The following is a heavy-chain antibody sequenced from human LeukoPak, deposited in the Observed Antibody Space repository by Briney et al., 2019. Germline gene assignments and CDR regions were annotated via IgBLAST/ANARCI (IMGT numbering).Heavy chain of an antibody. J-gene: IGHJ4*02. CDR3: ARGNRVLSY. CDR2: INHSGST. V-gene: IGHV4-34*01. Sequence: SETLSLTCAVYGGSFSGYYWSWIRQPPGKGLEWIGEINHSGSTNYNPSLKSRVTISVDTSKNQFSLKLSSVTAADTAVYYCARGNRVLSYWGQGTLVTVSS. D-gene: IGHD1-14*01. CDR1: GGSFSGYY.